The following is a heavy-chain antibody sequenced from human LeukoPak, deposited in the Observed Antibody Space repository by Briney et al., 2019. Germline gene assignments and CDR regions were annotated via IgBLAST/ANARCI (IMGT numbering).Heavy chain of an antibody. Sequence: PSETLSLTCTISSGSIGSFYWSWIRQPPGKGLEWIGYINFSGSNKSNSALESRVTISMDTSKNQFSLKLNSVTAADTAVYYCARESGLSGWYVYWGQGTLVTVSS. CDR3: ARESGLSGWYVY. CDR1: SGSIGSFY. J-gene: IGHJ4*02. V-gene: IGHV4-4*08. CDR2: INFSGSN. D-gene: IGHD6-19*01.